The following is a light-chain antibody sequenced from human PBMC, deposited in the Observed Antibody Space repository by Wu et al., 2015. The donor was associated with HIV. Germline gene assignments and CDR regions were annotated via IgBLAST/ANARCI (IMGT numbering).Light chain of an antibody. CDR3: QQYGNSPNT. V-gene: IGKV3-20*01. CDR2: GAS. CDR1: QSISHTY. Sequence: EILLTQSPGTLSLSLGERATLSCRASQSISHTYLAWYQQKPGQAPRLLIYGASSRATGIPDRFTGNGSGTDFTLTISRLEPEDFAVYYCQQYGNSPNTFGQGTKLEIK. J-gene: IGKJ2*01.